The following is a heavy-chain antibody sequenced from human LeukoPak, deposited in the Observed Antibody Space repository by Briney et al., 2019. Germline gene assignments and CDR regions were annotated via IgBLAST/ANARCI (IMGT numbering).Heavy chain of an antibody. J-gene: IGHJ6*02. Sequence: ASVKVSCKASGYTFTGYYMHWVRQAPGQGLEWMGVINPSGGSTSYAQKFQGRVTMTRDTSTSTVYMELSSLRSEDTAVYYCAREPADGMDVWGQGTTVTVSS. CDR3: AREPADGMDV. CDR1: GYTFTGYY. V-gene: IGHV1-46*01. CDR2: INPSGGST.